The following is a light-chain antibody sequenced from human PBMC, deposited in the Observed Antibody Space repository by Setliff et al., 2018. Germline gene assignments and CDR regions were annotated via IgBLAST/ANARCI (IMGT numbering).Light chain of an antibody. CDR1: SSDVGGSNY. CDR2: DVY. CDR3: CSYVGSHTLRV. Sequence: QSVLAQPRSVSGSPGQSVSISCTGTSSDVGGSNYVSWYQRHPGRAPKLMIYDVYRRPSGVPDRFSGSKSGNTASLTISGLQAEEEADYYCCSYVGSHTLRVFGTGTKVTVL. V-gene: IGLV2-11*01. J-gene: IGLJ1*01.